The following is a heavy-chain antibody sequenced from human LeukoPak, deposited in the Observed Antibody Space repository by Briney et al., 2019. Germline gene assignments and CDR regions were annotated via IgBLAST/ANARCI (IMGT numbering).Heavy chain of an antibody. V-gene: IGHV3-7*01. CDR2: IKQDGSEK. CDR1: GFTFSSYW. J-gene: IGHJ6*03. Sequence: QAGGSLRLSCAASGFTFSSYWMSWVRQAPGKGLEWVANIKQDGSEKYYVDSVKGRFTISRDNAKNSLFLQMNTLRAEDTAVYYCARPPRYYYYYSMDVWGKGTTVTVSS. CDR3: ARPPRYYYYYSMDV.